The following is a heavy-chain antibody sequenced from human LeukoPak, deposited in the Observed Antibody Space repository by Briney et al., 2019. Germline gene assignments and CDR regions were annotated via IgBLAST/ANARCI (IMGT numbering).Heavy chain of an antibody. CDR1: GGTFSSYA. V-gene: IGHV1-69*04. J-gene: IGHJ4*02. D-gene: IGHD1-26*01. CDR2: IIPILDIA. Sequence: GSSVKVSCKASGGTFSSYAISWVRQAPGQGLEWMGRIIPILDIANYAQKFQGRVTITADKSTSTAYMELSSLRSEDTAVYYCARGGYSGSYFDYWGQGTLVTVSS. CDR3: ARGGYSGSYFDY.